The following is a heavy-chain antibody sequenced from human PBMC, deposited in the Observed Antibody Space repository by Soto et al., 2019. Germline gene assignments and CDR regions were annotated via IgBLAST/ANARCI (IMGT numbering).Heavy chain of an antibody. D-gene: IGHD6-13*01. CDR3: AKGKHSSSWANWFDP. CDR2: ISGSGGST. CDR1: GFTFSSYA. J-gene: IGHJ5*02. Sequence: PGGSLRLSCAASGFTFSSYAMSWVRQAPGKGLEWVSAISGSGGSTYYADSVRGRFTISRDNSKNTLYLQMNSLRAEDTAVYYCAKGKHSSSWANWFDPWGQGTLVTVSS. V-gene: IGHV3-23*01.